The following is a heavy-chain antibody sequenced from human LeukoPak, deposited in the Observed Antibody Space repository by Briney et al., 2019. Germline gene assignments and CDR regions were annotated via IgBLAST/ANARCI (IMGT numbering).Heavy chain of an antibody. CDR2: MNPNSGNT. V-gene: IGHV1-8*01. CDR3: ARESGFYGSGSRY. D-gene: IGHD3-10*01. Sequence: ASVKVSCKASGYTFTSFDINWVRQAIGQGLEWMGWMNPNSGNTGYAQKFQGRVTMTRNTAISTAYMELSSLRSEDTAVYYCARESGFYGSGSRYWGQGTLVTVSS. CDR1: GYTFTSFD. J-gene: IGHJ4*02.